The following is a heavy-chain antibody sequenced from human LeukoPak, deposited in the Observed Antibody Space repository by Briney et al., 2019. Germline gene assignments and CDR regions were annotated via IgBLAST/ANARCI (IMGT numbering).Heavy chain of an antibody. CDR3: ARDLCSSTSCYTGDAFDI. J-gene: IGHJ3*02. D-gene: IGHD2-2*02. Sequence: PGGSLRLSCAASGFTFSSYGMHWVRQAPGKGLEWVAVIWYDGSNKYYADSVKGRFTISRDNSKNTLYLQMNSLRAEDTAVYYCARDLCSSTSCYTGDAFDIWGQGTMVTVSS. CDR2: IWYDGSNK. CDR1: GFTFSSYG. V-gene: IGHV3-33*01.